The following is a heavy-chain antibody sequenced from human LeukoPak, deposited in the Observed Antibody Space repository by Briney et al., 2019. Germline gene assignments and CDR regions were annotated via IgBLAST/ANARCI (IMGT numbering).Heavy chain of an antibody. V-gene: IGHV3-30*03. CDR3: ARDPYSSGWRYFQH. Sequence: GRSLRLSCAASGFTFSSYGMHWVRQAPGKGLEWVAVISYDGSNKYYADSVKGRFTISRDNSKNTLYLQMNSLRAEDTAVYYCARDPYSSGWRYFQHWGEGTLVTVSS. D-gene: IGHD6-19*01. CDR2: ISYDGSNK. CDR1: GFTFSSYG. J-gene: IGHJ1*01.